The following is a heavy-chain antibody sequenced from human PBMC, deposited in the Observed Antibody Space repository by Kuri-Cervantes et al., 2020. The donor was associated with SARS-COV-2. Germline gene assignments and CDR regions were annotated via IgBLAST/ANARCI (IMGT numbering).Heavy chain of an antibody. Sequence: ASVKVSCKASGYTFTGYYMHWVRQAPGQGLEWMGWINPNSGGTNYAQKFQGRVTMTRDTSISTAYMELSRLRSDDTAVYYRARGGIAARLVFDYWGQGTLVTVSS. J-gene: IGHJ4*02. CDR1: GYTFTGYY. CDR3: ARGGIAARLVFDY. D-gene: IGHD6-6*01. CDR2: INPNSGGT. V-gene: IGHV1-2*02.